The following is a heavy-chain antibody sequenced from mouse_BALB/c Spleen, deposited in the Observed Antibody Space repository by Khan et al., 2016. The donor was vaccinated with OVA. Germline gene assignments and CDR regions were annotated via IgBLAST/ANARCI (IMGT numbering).Heavy chain of an antibody. J-gene: IGHJ2*01. CDR1: GYTFTSYW. Sequence: VQLQESGAELVRPGASVKLSCKTSGYTFTSYWIHWVKQRSGQGLEWIARIYPGTDNTYYNEKLRDKATLTADKSSSTAYIQLSSLKSEDSAIYFCAREEALYYFAYWGQGTTLTVSS. V-gene: IGHV1S132*01. CDR3: AREEALYYFAY. D-gene: IGHD1-1*01. CDR2: IYPGTDNT.